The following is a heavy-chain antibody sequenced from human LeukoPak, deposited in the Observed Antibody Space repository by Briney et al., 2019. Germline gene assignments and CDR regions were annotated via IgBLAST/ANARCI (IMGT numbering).Heavy chain of an antibody. CDR2: IRAYNGNT. D-gene: IGHD6-13*01. CDR1: GYTFTGYG. V-gene: IGHV1-18*01. J-gene: IGHJ5*02. Sequence: GASVKVSCKASGYTFTGYGISWVRQAPGQGLEWMGWIRAYNGNTNYAQKLQGRVTMTTDTSTSTAYMELRSLRSDDTAVYYCARDKGVAAAEGDNWFDPWGQGTLVTVSS. CDR3: ARDKGVAAAEGDNWFDP.